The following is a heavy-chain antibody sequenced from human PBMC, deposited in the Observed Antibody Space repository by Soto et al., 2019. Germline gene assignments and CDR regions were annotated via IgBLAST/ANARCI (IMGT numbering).Heavy chain of an antibody. D-gene: IGHD2-15*01. J-gene: IGHJ3*02. CDR3: ASYCSGGSCYSAIDAFDI. CDR2: IYYSGST. Sequence: SETLSLTCTVSGGSISSSSYYWGWIRQPPGKGLEWIGSIYYSGSTYYNPSLKSRVTISVDTSKNQFSLKLSSVTAADTAVYYCASYCSGGSCYSAIDAFDIWGQGTMVTVSS. V-gene: IGHV4-39*01. CDR1: GGSISSSSYY.